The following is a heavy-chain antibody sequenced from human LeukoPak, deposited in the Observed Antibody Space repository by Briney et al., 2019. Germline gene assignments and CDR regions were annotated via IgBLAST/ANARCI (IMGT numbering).Heavy chain of an antibody. Sequence: SETLSLTCAVYGGSFSGYYWSWIRQPPGKGLEWIGEINHSGSTNYNPSLKSRVTISVDTSKNQFSLKLSSVTAADTAVYYCAVHGYSSDYWGQGTLVTVSS. CDR1: GGSFSGYY. V-gene: IGHV4-34*01. D-gene: IGHD6-13*01. J-gene: IGHJ4*02. CDR2: INHSGST. CDR3: AVHGYSSDY.